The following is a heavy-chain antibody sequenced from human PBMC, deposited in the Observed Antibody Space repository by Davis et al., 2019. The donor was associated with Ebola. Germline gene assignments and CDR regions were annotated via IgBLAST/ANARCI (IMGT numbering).Heavy chain of an antibody. D-gene: IGHD1-26*01. CDR2: IYHSGST. J-gene: IGHJ4*02. Sequence: MPSETLSLTCAVSGGSISSGGYSWSWIRQPPGKGLEWIGYIYHSGSTYYNPSLKSRVTISVDRSKNQFSLKLSSVTAADTAVYYCASGLRKLGATPLHVYWGQGTLVTVSS. CDR3: ASGLRKLGATPLHVY. V-gene: IGHV4-30-2*01. CDR1: GGSISSGGYS.